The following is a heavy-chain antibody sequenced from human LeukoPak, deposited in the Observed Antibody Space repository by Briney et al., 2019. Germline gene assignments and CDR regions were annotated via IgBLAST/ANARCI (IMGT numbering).Heavy chain of an antibody. V-gene: IGHV3-48*04. J-gene: IGHJ4*02. Sequence: GGSLRLSCAASGFTLNDYNMHWVRQVPGKGLEWISYSSNIPTTTFYADSVKGRFTISRDNAKNSLYLQMSSLRAEDTAVYYCARIEAYCGSGGCYEGFDSWGQGTLVTVSS. CDR1: GFTLNDYN. CDR2: SSNIPTTT. D-gene: IGHD2-15*01. CDR3: ARIEAYCGSGGCYEGFDS.